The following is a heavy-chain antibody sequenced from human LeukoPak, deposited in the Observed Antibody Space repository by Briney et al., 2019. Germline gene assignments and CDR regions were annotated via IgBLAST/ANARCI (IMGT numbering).Heavy chain of an antibody. J-gene: IGHJ5*02. CDR2: INHSGST. Sequence: SETLSLTCAVYGGSFSGYYWSWIRQPPGKGLEWIGEINHSGSTNYNPSLKSRATISVDTSKNQFSLKLSSVTAADTAVYYCARGPTGYYPWGQGTLVTVSP. CDR1: GGSFSGYY. D-gene: IGHD3-9*01. V-gene: IGHV4-34*01. CDR3: ARGPTGYYP.